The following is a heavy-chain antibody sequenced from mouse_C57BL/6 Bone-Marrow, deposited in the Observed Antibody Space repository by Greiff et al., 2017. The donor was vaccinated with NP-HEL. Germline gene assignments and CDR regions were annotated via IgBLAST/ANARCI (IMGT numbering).Heavy chain of an antibody. Sequence: VHLVESGPELVKPGASVKISCKASGYAFSSSWMNWVKQRPGKGLEWIGRLYPGDGDTNYNGKFKGKATLTADKSSSTAYMQLSSLTSEDSAVYFCARRDYYGSSHWYFDVWGTGTTVTVSS. V-gene: IGHV1-82*01. CDR3: ARRDYYGSSHWYFDV. D-gene: IGHD1-1*01. CDR1: GYAFSSSW. J-gene: IGHJ1*03. CDR2: LYPGDGDT.